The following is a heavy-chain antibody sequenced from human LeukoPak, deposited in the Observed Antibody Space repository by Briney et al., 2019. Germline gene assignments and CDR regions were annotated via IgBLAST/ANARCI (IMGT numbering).Heavy chain of an antibody. J-gene: IGHJ4*02. CDR1: GFTFSSYG. V-gene: IGHV3-30*02. D-gene: IGHD6-19*01. Sequence: SGGSLRLSCAASGFTFSSYGMHWVRQAPGKGLEWVAFIRYDGSNKYYADSVKGRFTISRDNSKNTLYLQMNSLRAEDTAVYYCAKDHSSGWKDYFDYWGQGTLVTVSS. CDR2: IRYDGSNK. CDR3: AKDHSSGWKDYFDY.